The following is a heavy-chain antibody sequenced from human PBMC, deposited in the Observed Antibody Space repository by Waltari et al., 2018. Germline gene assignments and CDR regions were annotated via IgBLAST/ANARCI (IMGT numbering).Heavy chain of an antibody. J-gene: IGHJ4*02. Sequence: QVQLVESGGGVVKPGGALRLSCAASGFPFSLYGMHWVRQAPGKGLEWVAFIRYDGSNKYYADSVKGRFTIARDNSKNTLYLQMNSLRAEDTAVYYCAKESEQWERFFDYWGQGTLVTVSS. CDR2: IRYDGSNK. D-gene: IGHD1-26*01. CDR1: GFPFSLYG. V-gene: IGHV3-30*02. CDR3: AKESEQWERFFDY.